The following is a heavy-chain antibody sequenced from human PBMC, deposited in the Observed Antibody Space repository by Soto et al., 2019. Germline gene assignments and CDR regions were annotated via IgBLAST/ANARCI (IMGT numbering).Heavy chain of an antibody. J-gene: IGHJ3*02. CDR2: IGTAGDT. Sequence: GGSLRLSCAASGFTFSSYDMHWVRQATGKGLEWVPAIGTAGDTYYPGSVKGRFTISRENAKNSLYLQMNSLRAEDTAVYYCAKDPILWVNAFDIWGQGTMVTVSS. CDR3: AKDPILWVNAFDI. CDR1: GFTFSSYD. V-gene: IGHV3-13*01. D-gene: IGHD2-21*01.